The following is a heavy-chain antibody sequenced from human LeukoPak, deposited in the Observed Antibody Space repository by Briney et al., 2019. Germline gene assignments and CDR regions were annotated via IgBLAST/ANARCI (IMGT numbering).Heavy chain of an antibody. J-gene: IGHJ4*02. Sequence: SETLSLTCTVSGGSISGSSYYWGWIRQPPGKGLEWIGYIYYSGSTYYNPSLKSRVTISVDTSKNQFSLKLSSVTAADTAVYYCARGSHAAGMYYFDYWGQGTLVTVSS. CDR1: GGSISGSSYY. V-gene: IGHV4-31*03. CDR3: ARGSHAAGMYYFDY. CDR2: IYYSGST. D-gene: IGHD6-13*01.